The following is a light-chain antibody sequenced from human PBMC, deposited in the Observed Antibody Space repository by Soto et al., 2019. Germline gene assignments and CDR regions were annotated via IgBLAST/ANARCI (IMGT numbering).Light chain of an antibody. V-gene: IGLV2-14*01. CDR1: SSDVGGYNS. CDR2: EVS. CDR3: SSYTSGSTVV. Sequence: QSALTQPASVSGSPGQSITISCTGTSSDVGGYNSVSWYQQHPGKAPKIMIYEVSNRPSGVSNRFSGSKSGNTASLSISGLQAEDEADYYCSSYTSGSTVVFGGGTQLTVL. J-gene: IGLJ2*01.